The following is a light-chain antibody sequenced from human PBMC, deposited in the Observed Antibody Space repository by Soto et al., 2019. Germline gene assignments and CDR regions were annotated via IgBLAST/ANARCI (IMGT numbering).Light chain of an antibody. CDR2: GTS. J-gene: IGKJ1*01. V-gene: IGKV3-20*01. CDR3: QKYGSSPTWT. Sequence: EIVSTQSPGTLSLSPGERATLSCRASQSVNSNYLAWLQQKPGQAPRLLIYGTSTRATGIPDRFSGSGSGTDFTLTISRLEPEDFAVYYCQKYGSSPTWTFGQGTKVEIK. CDR1: QSVNSNY.